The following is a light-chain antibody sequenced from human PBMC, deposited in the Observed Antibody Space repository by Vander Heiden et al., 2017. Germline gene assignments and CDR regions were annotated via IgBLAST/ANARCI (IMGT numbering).Light chain of an antibody. CDR2: DAS. Sequence: EIVLTQSPGTLSLSPGERATLSCRASQSLTGDYLAWYQQKPGQAPRLLMYDASSRATGIPDWFSGSGSGTDFTLTITTLEPEDFAVYYCQQYGSSPRTFGQGTKVEIK. CDR3: QQYGSSPRT. V-gene: IGKV3-20*01. CDR1: QSLTGDY. J-gene: IGKJ1*01.